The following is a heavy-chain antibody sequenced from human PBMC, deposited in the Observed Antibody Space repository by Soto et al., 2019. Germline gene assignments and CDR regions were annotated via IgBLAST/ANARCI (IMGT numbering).Heavy chain of an antibody. J-gene: IGHJ3*02. Sequence: PGGSLRLSCAASGFTFSSYSMNWVRQAPGKGLEWVSSISSSSSYIYYVDSVKGRFTISRDNAKNSLYLQMNSLRAEDTAVYYCARHRYDLDAFDIWGQGTMVTVSS. CDR3: ARHRYDLDAFDI. D-gene: IGHD2-2*01. CDR2: ISSSSSYI. CDR1: GFTFSSYS. V-gene: IGHV3-21*01.